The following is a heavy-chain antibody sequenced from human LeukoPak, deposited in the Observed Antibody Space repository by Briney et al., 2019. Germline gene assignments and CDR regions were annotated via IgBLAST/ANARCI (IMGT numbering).Heavy chain of an antibody. CDR3: ARGDTIVGGNWFDP. CDR2: ISSSSSYI. D-gene: IGHD3-22*01. J-gene: IGHJ5*02. V-gene: IGHV3-21*01. Sequence: GGSLRLSCAASGLTFSSYSMNWVRQAPGKGLEWVSSISSSSSYIYYADSVKGRFTISRDNAKNSLYLQMNSLRAEDTAVSYCARGDTIVGGNWFDPWGQGTLVTVSS. CDR1: GLTFSSYS.